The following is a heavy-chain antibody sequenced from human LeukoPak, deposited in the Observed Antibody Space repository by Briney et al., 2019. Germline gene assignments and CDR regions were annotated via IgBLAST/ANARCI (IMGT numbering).Heavy chain of an antibody. CDR3: ARRTTVATSFLNYYYYYMDV. V-gene: IGHV3-64*01. Sequence: GGSLRLSCAASGFTFSSYAMHWVRQAPGKGLEYVSAISSNGGSTYYANSVKGRFTISRDNSKNTLYLEMNSLRAEDTAVYYCARRTTVATSFLNYYYYYMDVWGNGTTVTVSS. CDR1: GFTFSSYA. CDR2: ISSNGGST. J-gene: IGHJ6*03. D-gene: IGHD4-17*01.